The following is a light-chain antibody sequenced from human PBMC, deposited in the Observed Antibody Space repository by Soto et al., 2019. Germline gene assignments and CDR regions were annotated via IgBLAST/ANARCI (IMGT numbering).Light chain of an antibody. V-gene: IGKV3-15*01. CDR1: QSVSSY. CDR3: LQYNNWRT. Sequence: EIVMTQSPATLSVSPGERATISCRASQSVSSYLAWYQQKPGQAPRLLIHGASTRATGIPARFSGSGSGSEFTLAISSVQSEDFAVYYCLQYNNWRTFGQGTKVDIK. J-gene: IGKJ1*01. CDR2: GAS.